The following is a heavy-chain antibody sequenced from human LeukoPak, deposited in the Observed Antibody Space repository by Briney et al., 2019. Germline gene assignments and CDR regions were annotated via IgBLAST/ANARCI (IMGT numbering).Heavy chain of an antibody. CDR2: IYTSGST. CDR1: GGSISSYY. V-gene: IGHV4-4*07. J-gene: IGHJ4*02. D-gene: IGHD3-22*01. Sequence: SETLSLTCTVSGGSISSYYWSCIRQPAGKGLEWIGRIYTSGSTNYNPSLKSRVTISVDKSKNQFSLKLSSVTAADTAVYYCARDQGYYDSPFDYWGQGTLVTVSS. CDR3: ARDQGYYDSPFDY.